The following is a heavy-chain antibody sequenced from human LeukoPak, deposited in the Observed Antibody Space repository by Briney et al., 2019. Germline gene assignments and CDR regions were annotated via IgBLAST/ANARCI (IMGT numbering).Heavy chain of an antibody. J-gene: IGHJ4*02. D-gene: IGHD5-12*01. CDR1: GYTFTIYG. Sequence: ASVTASCTASGYTFTIYGISWVRQPPGQGLERMGWISAYNDNTNYAQKLQGRVTMTTDTSKSTEYMELRGLRSDDTAVYYCARHQSSRVYSGYDYDYWVQGTLVTVSS. V-gene: IGHV1-18*01. CDR3: ARHQSSRVYSGYDYDY. CDR2: ISAYNDNT.